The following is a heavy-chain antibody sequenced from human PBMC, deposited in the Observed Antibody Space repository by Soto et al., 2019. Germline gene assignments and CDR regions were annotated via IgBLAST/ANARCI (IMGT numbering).Heavy chain of an antibody. D-gene: IGHD1-1*01. CDR2: IKRDGSET. J-gene: IGHJ4*02. V-gene: IGHV3-7*01. CDR3: VGDGNHWNHFDY. Sequence: GGSLRLSCAAPTFIFSTYWMTWVRQAPGKGLEWVANIKRDGSETHYADSVKGRFTISRDNAKNSLYLQMNSLRVEDTAVYYCVGDGNHWNHFDYWGQGTLVTVSS. CDR1: TFIFSTYW.